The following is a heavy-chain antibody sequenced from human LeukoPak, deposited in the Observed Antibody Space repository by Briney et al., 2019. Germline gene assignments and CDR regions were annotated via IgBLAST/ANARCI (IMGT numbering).Heavy chain of an antibody. V-gene: IGHV4-39*07. D-gene: IGHD2-2*01. CDR3: ARAPSLQYYYYYMDV. CDR2: IYYSGST. Sequence: SETLSLTCTVSGGSISSSSYYWGWIRQPPGKGLEWIGSIYYSGSTYYNPSLKSRVTISVDTSKNQFSLKLSSVTAADTAVYYCARAPSLQYYYYYMDVWGKGTTVTISS. CDR1: GGSISSSSYY. J-gene: IGHJ6*03.